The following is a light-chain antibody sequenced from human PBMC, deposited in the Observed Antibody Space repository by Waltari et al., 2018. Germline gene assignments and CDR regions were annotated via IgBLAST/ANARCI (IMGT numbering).Light chain of an antibody. CDR2: RND. Sequence: QSVLTQPPSASASTGQRLTISFSVSSPTMGINIVNWHPQFPGTSTKLHIHRNDERPSGVPDRFSGSKSGTSATLAISGLRSEDEADYYCAAWDDSLNGRWEFGGGTKLTVL. CDR3: AAWDDSLNGRWE. J-gene: IGLJ3*02. V-gene: IGLV1-44*01. CDR1: SPTMGINI.